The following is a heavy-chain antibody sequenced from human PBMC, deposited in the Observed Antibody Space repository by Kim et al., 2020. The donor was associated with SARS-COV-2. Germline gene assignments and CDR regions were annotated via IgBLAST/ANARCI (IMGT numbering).Heavy chain of an antibody. D-gene: IGHD2-15*01. CDR3: ARQVAARRNWFDP. J-gene: IGHJ5*02. CDR1: GGSISSGDYY. V-gene: IGHV4-30-4*01. CDR2: IYYSGST. Sequence: SETLSLTCTVSGGSISSGDYYWSWIRQPPGKGLEWIGYIYYSGSTYYNPSLKSRVTISVDTSKNQFSLKLSSVTAADTAVYYCARQVAARRNWFDPWGQRTLVTVSS.